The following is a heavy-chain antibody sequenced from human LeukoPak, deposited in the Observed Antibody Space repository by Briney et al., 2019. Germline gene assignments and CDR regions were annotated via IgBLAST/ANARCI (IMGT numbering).Heavy chain of an antibody. D-gene: IGHD2-15*01. J-gene: IGHJ6*02. Sequence: GGSLRLSCAASGFTFSSYAMHWVRQAPGKGLEWVAVISYDGSNKYYADSVKGRFTISRDNSKNTLYLQMNSLRAEDTAVYYCATECSGGSCYSRPHYYYYGMDVWGQGTTVTVSS. V-gene: IGHV3-30-3*01. CDR3: ATECSGGSCYSRPHYYYYGMDV. CDR2: ISYDGSNK. CDR1: GFTFSSYA.